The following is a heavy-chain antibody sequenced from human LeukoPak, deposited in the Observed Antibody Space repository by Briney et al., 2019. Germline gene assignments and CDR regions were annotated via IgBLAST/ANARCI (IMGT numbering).Heavy chain of an antibody. CDR2: IKQDGSEK. V-gene: IGHV3-7*01. Sequence: GGSLRLSCEASGFTFSTYWMSWVRQPPGKGLEWVANIKQDGSEKYYVDSVKGRFTISRDNAKNSLYLQMNSLRAEDTAMYYCARDSAGNDYWGQGTQVTVSS. CDR1: GFTFSTYW. CDR3: ARDSAGNDY. D-gene: IGHD6-13*01. J-gene: IGHJ4*02.